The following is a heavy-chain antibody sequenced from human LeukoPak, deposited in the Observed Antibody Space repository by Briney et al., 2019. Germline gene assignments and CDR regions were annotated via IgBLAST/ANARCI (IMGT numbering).Heavy chain of an antibody. J-gene: IGHJ4*02. V-gene: IGHV4-4*07. CDR1: GGSISSYY. D-gene: IGHD3-10*01. Sequence: PSETLSLTCTVSGGSISSYYWSWIRQPARKGLEWIGRIYTSGSINYNPSLKSRVTISVDTSKNQFSLRLSSVTAADTAVYYCARDTWFGAGRTFDYWGQGTLVTVSS. CDR3: ARDTWFGAGRTFDY. CDR2: IYTSGSI.